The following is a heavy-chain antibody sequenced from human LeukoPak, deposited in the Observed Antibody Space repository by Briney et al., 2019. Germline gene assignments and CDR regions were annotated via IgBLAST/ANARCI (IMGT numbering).Heavy chain of an antibody. V-gene: IGHV4-4*02. CDR2: IYHSGST. Sequence: PSETLSLTCAVSGGSISSSYWWTWVRQPPGKGLEWIGEIYHSGSTNYNPSLESRVSISVDKSKNQFSLKLSSVTAADTAVYYCARPTPGIAVAGTASPPDYWGQGTLVTVSS. J-gene: IGHJ4*02. D-gene: IGHD6-19*01. CDR3: ARPTPGIAVAGTASPPDY. CDR1: GGSISSSYW.